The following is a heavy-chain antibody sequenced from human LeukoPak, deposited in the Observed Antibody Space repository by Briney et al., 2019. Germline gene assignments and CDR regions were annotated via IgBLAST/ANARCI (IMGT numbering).Heavy chain of an antibody. V-gene: IGHV1-69*01. Sequence: SVRVSCKASGGTFSSYAISWVRQAPGQGLEWMGGIIPIFGTANYAQKFQGRVTITADESTSTAYMELSSLRSEDTAVYYCARAYCGGDCYPYYYYYYGMDVWGQGTTVTVSS. CDR3: ARAYCGGDCYPYYYYYYGMDV. D-gene: IGHD2-21*02. CDR2: IIPIFGTA. CDR1: GGTFSSYA. J-gene: IGHJ6*02.